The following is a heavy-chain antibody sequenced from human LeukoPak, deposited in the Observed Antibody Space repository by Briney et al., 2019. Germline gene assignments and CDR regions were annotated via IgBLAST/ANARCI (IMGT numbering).Heavy chain of an antibody. CDR1: GGSFSGYY. J-gene: IGHJ5*02. CDR3: ARSVTNWFDP. CDR2: INHSGST. Sequence: SETLSLTCAVYGGSFSGYYWSWIRQPPGKGLEWIGEINHSGSTNYNPSLKSRVTISVDTSKNQFSLKLSSVTAADTAVYYCARSVTNWFDPWGQGTLVTVSS. V-gene: IGHV4-34*01.